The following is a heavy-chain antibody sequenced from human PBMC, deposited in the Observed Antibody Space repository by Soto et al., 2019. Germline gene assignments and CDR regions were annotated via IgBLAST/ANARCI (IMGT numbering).Heavy chain of an antibody. D-gene: IGHD6-19*01. J-gene: IGHJ5*02. CDR1: GGPFSGVY. V-gene: IGHV4-34*01. Sequence: SETLSLTCAVSGGPFSGVYWSWIRQPPGKGLEWIGGVNHRGSANYNPSLESRVTMSVDTSKNQFSLKLTSVTAADSAVYYCARDAFRGSGTCRVGHWFDPWGHGTLVTVSS. CDR2: VNHRGSA. CDR3: ARDAFRGSGTCRVGHWFDP.